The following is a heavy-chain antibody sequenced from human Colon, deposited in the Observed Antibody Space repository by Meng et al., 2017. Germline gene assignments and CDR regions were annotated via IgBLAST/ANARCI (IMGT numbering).Heavy chain of an antibody. CDR3: ARDLES. D-gene: IGHD3-3*01. V-gene: IGHV1-69*01. J-gene: IGHJ5*02. CDR2: IVPMFGTP. CDR1: GGIFSSYA. Sequence: QVQLWLCWAEVKKPGSSVRVSCKASGGIFSSYAISWVRQAPGQGLEWMGGIVPMFGTPNYAQKFQGRVTIAADESTTTSFMELSSLRFEDTATYYCARDLESWGQGTLVTVSS.